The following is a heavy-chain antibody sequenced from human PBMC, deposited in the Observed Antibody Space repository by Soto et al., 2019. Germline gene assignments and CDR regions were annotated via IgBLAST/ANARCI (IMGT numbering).Heavy chain of an antibody. CDR1: GFSLSTSRVG. V-gene: IGHV2-5*02. D-gene: IGHD1-26*01. CDR2: IYWDDAK. CDR3: AHAYGGRSLY. J-gene: IGHJ4*02. Sequence: QITLKESGPTLVKPTQTLTLTCTFSGFSLSTSRVGVGWIRQPPGKALEWLAVIYWDDAKTYRPSLKSRLTITKDTSKNQVALTMTNMYPVDTAPYYCAHAYGGRSLYWGQGTLVTVSS.